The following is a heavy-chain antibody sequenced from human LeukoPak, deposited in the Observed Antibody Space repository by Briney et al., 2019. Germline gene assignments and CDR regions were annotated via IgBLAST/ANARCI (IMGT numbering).Heavy chain of an antibody. V-gene: IGHV5-51*01. CDR2: IYPGDSDT. D-gene: IGHD4-17*01. CDR3: ARPSTDLMTTVTTGHHDAFDI. J-gene: IGHJ3*02. CDR1: GYSFTSYW. Sequence: GESLKISFKGSGYSFTSYWIGWVRQMPGKGLEWMGIIYPGDSDTRYSPSFQGQVTISADKSISTAYLQWSSLKASDTAMYYCARPSTDLMTTVTTGHHDAFDIWGQGTMVTVSS.